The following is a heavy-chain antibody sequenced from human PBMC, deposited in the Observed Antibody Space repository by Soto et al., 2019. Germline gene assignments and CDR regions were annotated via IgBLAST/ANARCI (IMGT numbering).Heavy chain of an antibody. D-gene: IGHD5-12*01. CDR1: GFIFGDYA. Sequence: EIQLVESGGGPVKPGRSLRLSCAGSGFIFGDYAVSWFRQNPGKGLECVGFIRSEAYGGTADYAESVKGRFTIARDDSESVAYLQMNSLKIDDTGVYYCARIPRNRRGYPFDCGGQGTLVTVSS. V-gene: IGHV3-49*05. CDR2: IRSEAYGGTA. J-gene: IGHJ4*02. CDR3: ARIPRNRRGYPFDC.